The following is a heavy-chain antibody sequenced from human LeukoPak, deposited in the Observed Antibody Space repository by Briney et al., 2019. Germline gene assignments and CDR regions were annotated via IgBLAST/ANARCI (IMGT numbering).Heavy chain of an antibody. CDR3: ARPLDDYGDYVSYLHH. Sequence: GGSLRLSCAASGFTFSNYGMNWVRQAPGKGLEWVSYISRNSGSIYYAYSVKGRFTISRDNAKNSLYLQMDSLRAEDTAVYYWARPLDDYGDYVSYLHHWGQGTLVTVSS. V-gene: IGHV3-48*01. D-gene: IGHD4-17*01. J-gene: IGHJ1*01. CDR1: GFTFSNYG. CDR2: ISRNSGSI.